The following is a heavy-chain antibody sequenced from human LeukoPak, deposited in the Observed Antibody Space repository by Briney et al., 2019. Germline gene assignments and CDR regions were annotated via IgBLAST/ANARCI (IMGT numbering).Heavy chain of an antibody. CDR1: GFTFSSYA. J-gene: IGHJ4*02. D-gene: IGHD3-22*01. CDR3: ASAVTYYYDSSGPPRFDY. Sequence: GGSLRLSCAASGFTFSSYAMHWVRQAPGKGLEWVAVISYDGSNKYYADSVKGRFTISRDNSKNTLYMQMNSLRAEDTAVYYCASAVTYYYDSSGPPRFDYWGQGTLVTVSS. CDR2: ISYDGSNK. V-gene: IGHV3-30-3*01.